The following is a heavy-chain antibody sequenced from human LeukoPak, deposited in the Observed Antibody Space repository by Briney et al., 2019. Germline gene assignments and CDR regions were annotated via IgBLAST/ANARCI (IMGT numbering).Heavy chain of an antibody. J-gene: IGHJ4*02. V-gene: IGHV1-69*04. CDR2: ITPIFGIA. D-gene: IGHD4-17*01. CDR1: GGTFSSYA. Sequence: ASVKVSCKASGGTFSSYAISWVRQAPGQGLEWMGRITPIFGIANYAQKFQGRVTITADKSTSTAYMELSSLRSEDTAVYYCARSRGHGEHNFDYWGQGTLVTVSS. CDR3: ARSRGHGEHNFDY.